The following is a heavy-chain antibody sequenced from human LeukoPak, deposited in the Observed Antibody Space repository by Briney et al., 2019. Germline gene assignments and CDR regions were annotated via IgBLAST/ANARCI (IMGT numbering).Heavy chain of an antibody. J-gene: IGHJ3*02. Sequence: GGSLRLSCAASGFTFSSYAMSWVRQAPGKGPEWVSAISGSGGSTYYADSVKGRFTISRDNSKNTLYLQMNSLRAEDTAVYYCATRASSIAARRSTRDAFDIWGQGTMVTVSS. CDR1: GFTFSSYA. CDR2: ISGSGGST. V-gene: IGHV3-23*01. CDR3: ATRASSIAARRSTRDAFDI. D-gene: IGHD6-6*01.